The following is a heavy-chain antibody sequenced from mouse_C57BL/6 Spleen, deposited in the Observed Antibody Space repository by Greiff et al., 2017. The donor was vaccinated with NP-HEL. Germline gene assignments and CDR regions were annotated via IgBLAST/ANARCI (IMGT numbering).Heavy chain of an antibody. Sequence: EVQVVESGGGLVQPKGSLKLSCAASGFTFHTYAMHWVRQAPGKGLEWVARIRSKSSNYATYYADSVKDRFTISRDDSQSMLYLQMNNLKTEDTAMYYCVRDYDRDWYFDVWGTGTTVTVSS. V-gene: IGHV10-3*01. CDR3: VRDYDRDWYFDV. CDR1: GFTFHTYA. CDR2: IRSKSSNYAT. D-gene: IGHD2-4*01. J-gene: IGHJ1*03.